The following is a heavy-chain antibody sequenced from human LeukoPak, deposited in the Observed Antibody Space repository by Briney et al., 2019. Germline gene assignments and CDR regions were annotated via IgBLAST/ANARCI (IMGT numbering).Heavy chain of an antibody. CDR3: TTYYFDSSGYYALNWSDP. V-gene: IGHV3-15*01. CDR1: EFTLWSYI. Sequence: GGSLRLSCIASEFTLWSYIVHWVRQAPGKGLEWVGRIKSKTDGGTTDYAAPVKGRFTISRDDSKNTLYLQMNSLKTEDTAVYYCTTYYFDSSGYYALNWSDPWGPGTLVTVSS. CDR2: IKSKTDGGTT. J-gene: IGHJ5*02. D-gene: IGHD3-22*01.